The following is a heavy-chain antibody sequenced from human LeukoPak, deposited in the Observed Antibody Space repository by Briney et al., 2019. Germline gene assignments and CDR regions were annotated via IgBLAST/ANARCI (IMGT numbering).Heavy chain of an antibody. Sequence: GGSLRLSCAASGFTFSSYAISWVRQAPGKGLEWVSAISGSGGSTYYADSVKGRFTISRDNSKNTLYLQMNSLRAEDTAVYYCAKDNPYSYGSSGYRNFDYWGQGTLVTVSS. CDR1: GFTFSSYA. V-gene: IGHV3-23*01. D-gene: IGHD3-22*01. CDR3: AKDNPYSYGSSGYRNFDY. CDR2: ISGSGGST. J-gene: IGHJ4*02.